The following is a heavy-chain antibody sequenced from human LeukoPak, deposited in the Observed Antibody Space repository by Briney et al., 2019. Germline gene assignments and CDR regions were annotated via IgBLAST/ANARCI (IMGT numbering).Heavy chain of an antibody. J-gene: IGHJ4*02. V-gene: IGHV4-4*09. Sequence: SETLSLTCTVSGGSISSYYWSWIRQPPGKGLEWIGYIYTSGSTNYSPSLKSRVTISVDTSKNQFSLKLSSVTAADTAVYYCARLSLFLDYWGQGTLVTVSS. CDR1: GGSISSYY. CDR3: ARLSLFLDY. D-gene: IGHD2-21*01. CDR2: IYTSGST.